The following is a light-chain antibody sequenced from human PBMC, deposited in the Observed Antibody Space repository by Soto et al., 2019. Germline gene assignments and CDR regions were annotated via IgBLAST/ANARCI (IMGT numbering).Light chain of an antibody. V-gene: IGKV1-5*03. CDR3: QQYNTYST. Sequence: DIQMTQSPSTPSASVGDRVTITCRASQSIGTWLAWYQQKPGKAPNLLIYKASTLESGVPSRFSGSGSGTEFTLTISSLQPDDFATYYCQQYNTYSTFGQGTKVEIK. CDR1: QSIGTW. CDR2: KAS. J-gene: IGKJ1*01.